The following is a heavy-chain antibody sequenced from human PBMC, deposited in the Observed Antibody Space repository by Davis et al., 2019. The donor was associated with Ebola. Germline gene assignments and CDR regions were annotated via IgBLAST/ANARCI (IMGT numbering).Heavy chain of an antibody. CDR3: ARDVAGRAGY. CDR2: IHGNGAGA. V-gene: IGHV3-23*01. CDR1: GFTFRNHA. D-gene: IGHD1-14*01. J-gene: IGHJ4*02. Sequence: GESLKISCAVSGFTFRNHAMAWVRQAPGKGLEWVSAIHGNGAGAFYADSVKGRFTISRDNAKNTLFLQMNSLRADDTAVYYCARDVAGRAGYWGQGTLVTVSS.